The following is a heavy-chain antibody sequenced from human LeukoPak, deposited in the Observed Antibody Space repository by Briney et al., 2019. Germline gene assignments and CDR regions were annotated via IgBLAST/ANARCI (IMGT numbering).Heavy chain of an antibody. J-gene: IGHJ5*02. CDR2: IYSDDSDT. Sequence: GESLKISCKGSGYSFTNYWIGWVRQMPGKGLEWMGIIYSDDSDTIYSPSFQGQVTISADKSISTAYLQWSSLKASDTAMYYCARRNYYGSGTLGFKEFDPWGQGTLVTVSS. D-gene: IGHD3-10*01. V-gene: IGHV5-51*01. CDR3: ARRNYYGSGTLGFKEFDP. CDR1: GYSFTNYW.